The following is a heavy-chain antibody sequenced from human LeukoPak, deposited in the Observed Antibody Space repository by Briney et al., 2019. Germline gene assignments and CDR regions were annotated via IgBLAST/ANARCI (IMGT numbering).Heavy chain of an antibody. CDR1: GGSFSGNY. V-gene: IGHV4-34*01. Sequence: SETLSLTCAVYGGSFSGNYWSWVRQPPGKGLEWIGEIDHSGSTNYNPSLKSRVTISVDTSKYQFSLHLDSVTAADMGVYYCARLPMDSSGWYRFDAFDIWGQRTMVTVSS. CDR3: ARLPMDSSGWYRFDAFDI. CDR2: IDHSGST. J-gene: IGHJ3*02. D-gene: IGHD6-19*01.